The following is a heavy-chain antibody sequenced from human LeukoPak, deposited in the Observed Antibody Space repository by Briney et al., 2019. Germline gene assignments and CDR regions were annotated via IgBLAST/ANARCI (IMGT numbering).Heavy chain of an antibody. CDR1: GGTFSSYA. D-gene: IGHD4-17*01. J-gene: IGHJ4*02. CDR2: IIPIFGTA. V-gene: IGHV1-69*05. Sequence: SVKVSCKASGGTFSSYAISWVRQAPGQGLEWMGGIIPIFGTANYAQKFQGRVTIATDESTSTAYMELSSLRSEDAAVYYCANHKGPTVTLISWGQGTLVTVSS. CDR3: ANHKGPTVTLIS.